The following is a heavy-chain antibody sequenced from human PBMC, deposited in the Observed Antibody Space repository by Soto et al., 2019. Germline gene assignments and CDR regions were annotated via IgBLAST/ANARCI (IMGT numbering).Heavy chain of an antibody. CDR2: TYYRSKWYN. D-gene: IGHD1-7*01. CDR3: ARGRTTGNWNYATGPYGPTTILWFDP. J-gene: IGHJ5*02. Sequence: PSQTLSLTCAISGDSVSSNSAAWNWIRQSPSRGLELLGRTYYRSKWYNDYAVSVKIRITINPDTSKNQFSLQLNSVTPEDTAVYYCARGRTTGNWNYATGPYGPTTILWFDPWGKGNLVSVSS. V-gene: IGHV6-1*01. CDR1: GDSVSSNSAA.